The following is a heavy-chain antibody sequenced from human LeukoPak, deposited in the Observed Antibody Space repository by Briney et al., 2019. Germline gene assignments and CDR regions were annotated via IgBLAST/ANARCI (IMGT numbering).Heavy chain of an antibody. V-gene: IGHV3-7*03. CDR2: TKQEGSQR. D-gene: IGHD3-10*01. CDR3: ARDITHGRG. Sequence: GGSLRLSCAACGFTLSDYWMMGVREARGRGREGGGNTKQEGSQRFYVDSVRGRFTISRDNAKNSLYLQMNSLRAEDTAIYYCARDITHGRGWGQGTLVTVS. CDR1: GFTLSDYW. J-gene: IGHJ4*02.